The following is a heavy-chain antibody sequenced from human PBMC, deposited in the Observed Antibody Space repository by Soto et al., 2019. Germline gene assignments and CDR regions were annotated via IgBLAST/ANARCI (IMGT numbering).Heavy chain of an antibody. CDR3: AKDIRGEAS. CDR2: ISYSGDTR. CDR1: GCTLSNNA. V-gene: IGHV3-23*01. J-gene: IGHJ5*02. D-gene: IGHD2-21*01. Sequence: GRSLRGSCVASGCTLSNNAMSWVRQAPGKGLEWVSSISYSGDTRYYADSVKGRFTISRDNSKNTMYLQMNSLRAEDTAVYYCAKDIRGEASWGQGTLVTVSS.